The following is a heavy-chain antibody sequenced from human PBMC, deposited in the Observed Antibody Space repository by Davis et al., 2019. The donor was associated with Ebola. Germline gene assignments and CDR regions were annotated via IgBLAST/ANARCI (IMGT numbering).Heavy chain of an antibody. J-gene: IGHJ5*02. Sequence: GESLKISCAASGFSFSDYFMSWIRQAPGKGLEWVSYISSSGSTIYYADSVKGRFTISRDNAKNSLYLQMNSLRAEDTAVYYGGGGSHNWFDPWGQGTLVTVAS. V-gene: IGHV3-11*04. CDR3: GGGSHNWFDP. CDR1: GFSFSDYF. D-gene: IGHD2-15*01. CDR2: ISSSGSTI.